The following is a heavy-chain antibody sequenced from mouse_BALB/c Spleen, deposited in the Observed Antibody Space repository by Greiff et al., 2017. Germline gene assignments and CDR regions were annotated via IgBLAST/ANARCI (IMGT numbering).Heavy chain of an antibody. Sequence: EVQLVESGGGLVKPGGSLKLSCAASGFTFSSYAMSWVRQSPEKRLEWVAEISSGGSYTYYPDTVTGRFTISRDNAKNTLYLEMSSLRSEDTAMYYCARRGDYGPFAYWGQGTLVTVSA. D-gene: IGHD1-2*01. CDR2: ISSGGSYT. CDR3: ARRGDYGPFAY. J-gene: IGHJ3*01. V-gene: IGHV5-9-4*01. CDR1: GFTFSSYA.